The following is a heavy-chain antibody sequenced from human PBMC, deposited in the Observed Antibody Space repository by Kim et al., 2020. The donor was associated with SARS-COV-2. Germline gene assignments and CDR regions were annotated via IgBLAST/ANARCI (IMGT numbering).Heavy chain of an antibody. CDR1: GGSISSSSYY. V-gene: IGHV4-39*02. D-gene: IGHD6-19*01. J-gene: IGHJ4*02. Sequence: SETLSLTCTVSGGSISSSSYYWGWIRQPPGKGLEWIGSIYYSGSTYYNPSLKSRVTISVDTSKNQFSLKLSSVTAADTAVYYCATDVGLMGGGWYSGIDYWGQGTLVTVSS. CDR3: ATDVGLMGGGWYSGIDY. CDR2: IYYSGST.